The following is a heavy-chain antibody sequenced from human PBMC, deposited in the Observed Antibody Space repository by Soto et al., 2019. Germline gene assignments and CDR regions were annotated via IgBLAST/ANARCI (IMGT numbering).Heavy chain of an antibody. J-gene: IGHJ4*02. Sequence: QVQLVQSGAEVKKPGASVKVYCKASGYTFSNYLLHWVRQAPGQGLEWMGWINAGNGYTKYSQKFQGRLTFTRDTSATTAYIELSSLRSEDTTVYYCASPSYGSGSYYWGQGTLVTVSS. V-gene: IGHV1-3*01. CDR1: GYTFSNYL. CDR3: ASPSYGSGSYY. D-gene: IGHD3-10*01. CDR2: INAGNGYT.